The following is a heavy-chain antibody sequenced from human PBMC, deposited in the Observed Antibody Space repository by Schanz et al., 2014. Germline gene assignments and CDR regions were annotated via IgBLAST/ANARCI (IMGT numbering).Heavy chain of an antibody. D-gene: IGHD2-2*01. CDR3: AKDSTHIDIVLVPTAIDY. CDR2: INQSGTT. J-gene: IGHJ4*02. Sequence: QVQLQQWGAGLLKPSETLSLTCAVYGGSFSSNYWSWIRQPPGKGLEWIGEINQSGTTNYNPSLKSRVTMSVDTSKNQISLKLRSVTAADTAVYYCAKDSTHIDIVLVPTAIDYWGQGTLVTVSS. V-gene: IGHV4-34*02. CDR1: GGSFSSNY.